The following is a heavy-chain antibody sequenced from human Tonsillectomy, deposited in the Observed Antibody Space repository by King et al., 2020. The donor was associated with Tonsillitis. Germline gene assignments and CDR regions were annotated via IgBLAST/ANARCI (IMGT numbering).Heavy chain of an antibody. D-gene: IGHD3-10*01. CDR1: GYSISSGYY. CDR2: IYHSGST. CDR3: ARGARVRGVSPSYNWFDP. Sequence: QLQESGPGLVKPSETLSLTCTVSGYSISSGYYWGWIRQPPGKGLEWIGSIYHSGSTYYNPSLKSRVTISVDTSKNQFSLKLSSVTAADTAVYYCARGARVRGVSPSYNWFDPWGQGTLVTVSS. J-gene: IGHJ5*02. V-gene: IGHV4-38-2*02.